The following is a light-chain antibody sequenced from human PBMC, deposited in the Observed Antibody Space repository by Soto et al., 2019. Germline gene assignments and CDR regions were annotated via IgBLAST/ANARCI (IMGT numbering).Light chain of an antibody. CDR2: DVT. J-gene: IGLJ7*01. CDR3: SSYTSSTTVYV. CDR1: SSDIGDYDY. V-gene: IGLV2-14*03. Sequence: QSVLTQPASVSGSPGQSITISCTGTSSDIGDYDYVSWYQQLPGKAPKLLIFDVTHRPSGVSDRFSGSKSGNTASLTISGLQAEDEAVYYCSSYTSSTTVYVFGAGTQLTVL.